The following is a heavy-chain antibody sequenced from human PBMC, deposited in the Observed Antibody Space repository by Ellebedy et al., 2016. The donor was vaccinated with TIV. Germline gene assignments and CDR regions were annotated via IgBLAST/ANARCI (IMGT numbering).Heavy chain of an antibody. CDR3: ASPPGVVAL. V-gene: IGHV3-7*03. CDR2: IHKDGSEK. Sequence: PGGSLRLSCAASGFTLSFYWMSWVRQAPGKGLEWVANIHKDGSEKFYVDSVKGRFTISRDNAKNSLYLQMNSLRAEDTAVYYCASPPGVVALWGQGTLVTVSS. D-gene: IGHD3-10*01. J-gene: IGHJ4*02. CDR1: GFTLSFYW.